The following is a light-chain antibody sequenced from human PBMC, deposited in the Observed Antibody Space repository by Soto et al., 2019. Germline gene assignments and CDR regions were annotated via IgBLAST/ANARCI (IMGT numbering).Light chain of an antibody. CDR3: QQFSSYPLT. V-gene: IGKV3-20*01. Sequence: EIVLTHSPGTLSLSPCERATLSFSASQSVSSNYLAWFQQKPGQAPRLLIYGASSRATGIPDRFSGGGSGTDFTLTISRLEPEDFAVYYCQQFSSYPLTFGGGTKVDIK. CDR1: QSVSSNY. CDR2: GAS. J-gene: IGKJ4*01.